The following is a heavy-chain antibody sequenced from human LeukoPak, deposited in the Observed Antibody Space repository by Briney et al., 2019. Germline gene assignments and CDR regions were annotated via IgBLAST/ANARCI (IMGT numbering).Heavy chain of an antibody. CDR3: ATETNGRHYDY. Sequence: PGGSLRLSCVASGLTFSTSGFNWVRQAPGKGLEWVASIGPTGSDRYHADSIKGRFTISRDNANNFLYLQMNSLRAEDTAVYYCATETNGRHYDYWGQGTLLTVSS. CDR2: IGPTGSDR. V-gene: IGHV3-21*06. J-gene: IGHJ4*02. D-gene: IGHD1-14*01. CDR1: GLTFSTSG.